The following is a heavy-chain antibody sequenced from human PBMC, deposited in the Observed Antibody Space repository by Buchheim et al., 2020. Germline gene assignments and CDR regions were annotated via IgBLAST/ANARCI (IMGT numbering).Heavy chain of an antibody. CDR2: IYYSGST. D-gene: IGHD1-26*01. V-gene: IGHV4-39*01. CDR3: ASPNRIVGATSNFDY. CDR1: GGSISSSSYY. Sequence: QLQLQESGPGPVKPSETLSLTCTVSGGSISSSSYYWGWIRQPPGKGLEWIGSIYYSGSTYYNPSLKSRVTISVDTSKNQFSLKLSSVTAADTAVYYCASPNRIVGATSNFDYWGQGTL. J-gene: IGHJ4*02.